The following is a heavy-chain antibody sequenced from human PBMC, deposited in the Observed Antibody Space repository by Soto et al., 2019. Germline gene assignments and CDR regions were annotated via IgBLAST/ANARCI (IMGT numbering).Heavy chain of an antibody. Sequence: GGSLRLSCAASGFTFSSYAMSWVRQAPGKGLEWVSAISGSGGSTYYADSVKGRFTISRDNSKNTLYLQMNSLRAEDTAVYYCAQDRIDIDSSSWPVWGQGTLVTVSS. D-gene: IGHD6-13*01. CDR3: AQDRIDIDSSSWPV. V-gene: IGHV3-23*01. CDR2: ISGSGGST. CDR1: GFTFSSYA. J-gene: IGHJ4*02.